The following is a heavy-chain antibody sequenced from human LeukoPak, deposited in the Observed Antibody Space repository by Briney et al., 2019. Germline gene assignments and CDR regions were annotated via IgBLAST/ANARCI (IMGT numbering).Heavy chain of an antibody. CDR2: ISWNGGTI. J-gene: IGHJ4*02. CDR1: GFTFGDYA. CDR3: ARGPVGYLDY. V-gene: IGHV3-9*01. D-gene: IGHD3-22*01. Sequence: GGSLRLSCAVSGFTFGDYAIHWVRQAPGKGLEWVSGISWNGGTIGYADSVKGRFTISRDDSKNTLYVQMNTLRAEDTAVYYCARGPVGYLDYWGQGTLVTVSS.